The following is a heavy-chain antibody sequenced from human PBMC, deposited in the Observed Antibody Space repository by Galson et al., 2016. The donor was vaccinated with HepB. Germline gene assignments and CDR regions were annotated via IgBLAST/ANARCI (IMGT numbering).Heavy chain of an antibody. J-gene: IGHJ6*02. CDR2: IWYDGSHK. CDR1: GFTFSRHG. D-gene: IGHD1-26*01. Sequence: SLRLSCAASGFTFSRHGMHWVRQAPGKGLEWVAIIWYDGSHKFYADSVKGRFTISRDNSKNTLYLQMNSLRAEDTAVYYCARVSGSYPNPYGVDVWGQGTPVTVSS. CDR3: ARVSGSYPNPYGVDV. V-gene: IGHV3-33*01.